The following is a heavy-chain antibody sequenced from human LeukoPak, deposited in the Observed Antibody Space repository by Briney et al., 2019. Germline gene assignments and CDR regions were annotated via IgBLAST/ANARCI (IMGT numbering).Heavy chain of an antibody. D-gene: IGHD6-19*01. CDR3: ARHGLGYSSGGNWFDP. J-gene: IGHJ5*02. Sequence: GESLKISCKGSGYSFTSYWIGWVRQMPGKGLEWMGIIYPGDSDTRYSPSFQGQVTISADKSISTAYLQWSSLKASDTAMYYCARHGLGYSSGGNWFDPWGQGTLVTVSS. CDR2: IYPGDSDT. V-gene: IGHV5-51*01. CDR1: GYSFTSYW.